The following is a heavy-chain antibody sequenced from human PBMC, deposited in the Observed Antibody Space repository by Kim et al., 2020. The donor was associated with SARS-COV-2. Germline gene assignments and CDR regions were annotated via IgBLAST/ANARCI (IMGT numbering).Heavy chain of an antibody. CDR2: IYYRGNT. J-gene: IGHJ4*02. Sequence: SETPSLTCAVSGGSITSSNWWSWVRQPPGKGLEWIGDIYYRGNTKYNSSLKSRVTISVDTSQNQFSLKLNSVTAADTAVYYCAKGDHMVRGVMMYWGQGILVTVSS. CDR3: AKGDHMVRGVMMY. D-gene: IGHD3-10*01. V-gene: IGHV4-4*02. CDR1: GGSITSSNW.